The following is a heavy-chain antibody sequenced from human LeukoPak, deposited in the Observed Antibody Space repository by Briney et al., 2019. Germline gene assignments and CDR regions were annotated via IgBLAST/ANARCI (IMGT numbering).Heavy chain of an antibody. D-gene: IGHD3-10*01. CDR1: GFTFSNTN. V-gene: IGHV3-48*01. J-gene: IGHJ4*02. CDR2: ISRTGGSV. CDR3: AREWSQFGELPDY. Sequence: GGSLRLSCAASGFTFSNTNMNWLRQAPGKGLEWLSYISRTGGSVYYADSVKGRFTISRDNAKNSLFLQMNILRAEDTAVYYCAREWSQFGELPDYWGQGTLVTVSS.